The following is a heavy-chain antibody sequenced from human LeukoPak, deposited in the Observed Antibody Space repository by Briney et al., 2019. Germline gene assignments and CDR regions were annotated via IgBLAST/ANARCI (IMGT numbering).Heavy chain of an antibody. Sequence: ASVKVSCKASGYTFTSYDINWVRQATGQGLEWMGWMNPNSGNTGYAQKFQGRVTMTGNTSISTAYMELSSLRSEDTAVYYCARRAMVRGRYYFDYWGQGTLVTVSS. J-gene: IGHJ4*02. D-gene: IGHD3-10*01. CDR2: MNPNSGNT. V-gene: IGHV1-8*01. CDR1: GYTFTSYD. CDR3: ARRAMVRGRYYFDY.